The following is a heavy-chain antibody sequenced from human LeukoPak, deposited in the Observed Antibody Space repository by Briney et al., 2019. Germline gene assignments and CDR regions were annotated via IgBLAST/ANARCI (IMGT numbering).Heavy chain of an antibody. CDR2: ISSSSSTI. CDR3: ARWEGYSYFDH. V-gene: IGHV3-48*01. D-gene: IGHD1-1*01. CDR1: GFTFSSYS. Sequence: GGSLRLSCAASGFTFSSYSMNWVRQAPGKGLEWVSYISSSSSTIYYADSVKGRFTISRDNAKNSLYLQMNSLRAEDTAVYYCARWEGYSYFDHWGQGTLVTVSS. J-gene: IGHJ4*02.